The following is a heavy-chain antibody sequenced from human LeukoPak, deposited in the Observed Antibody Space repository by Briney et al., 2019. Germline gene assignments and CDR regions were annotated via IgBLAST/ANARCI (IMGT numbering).Heavy chain of an antibody. V-gene: IGHV4-38-2*02. J-gene: IGHJ6*03. CDR2: IYHSGST. D-gene: IGHD1-20*01. CDR3: ATAGITGTSLQYYYYYYMDV. CDR1: DYSISSGYY. Sequence: SETLSLTCTVSDYSISSGYYWGWIRQPPGKGLEWIGSIYHSGSTYYNPSLKSRVTISVDTSKNQFSLKLSSVTAADTAVYYCATAGITGTSLQYYYYYYMDVWGKGTTVTVSS.